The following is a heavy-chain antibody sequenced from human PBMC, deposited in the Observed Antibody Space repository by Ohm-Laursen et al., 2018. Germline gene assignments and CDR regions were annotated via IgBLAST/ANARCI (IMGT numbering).Heavy chain of an antibody. D-gene: IGHD6-19*01. J-gene: IGHJ4*02. Sequence: SSLRLSCAASGFTFSRYGMHWARQAPGKGLEWVAIIYYDGLNKYYADSVKGRFTISRDNSKNTLYLQMNSLRAEDTAVYYCARASSSIAVAGLDYWGQGTLVTVSS. CDR1: GFTFSRYG. V-gene: IGHV3-33*01. CDR2: IYYDGLNK. CDR3: ARASSSIAVAGLDY.